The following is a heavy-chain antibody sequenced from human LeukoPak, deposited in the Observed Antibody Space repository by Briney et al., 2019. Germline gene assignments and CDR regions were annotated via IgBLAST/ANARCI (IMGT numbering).Heavy chain of an antibody. CDR2: IYHSGST. Sequence: SETLSLTCTVSGGSISSYYWSWIRQPPGKGLEWIGYIYHSGSTYYNPSLKSRVTISVDRSKNQFSLKLSSVTAADTAVYYCARARNWFDPWGQGTLVTVSS. CDR3: ARARNWFDP. CDR1: GGSISSYY. V-gene: IGHV4-59*12. J-gene: IGHJ5*02.